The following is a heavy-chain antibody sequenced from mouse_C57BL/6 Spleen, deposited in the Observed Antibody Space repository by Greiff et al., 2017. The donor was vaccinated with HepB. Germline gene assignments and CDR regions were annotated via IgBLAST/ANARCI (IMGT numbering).Heavy chain of an antibody. J-gene: IGHJ4*01. CDR3: ARGGWDDYDGYYYAMDY. CDR2: IYPSDSET. CDR1: GYTFTSYW. D-gene: IGHD2-4*01. V-gene: IGHV1-61*01. Sequence: QVQLQQPGAEPVRPGSSVKLSCKASGYTFTSYWLDWVKQRPGQGLEWIGNIYPSDSETHYNQKFKDKATLTVDKSSSTAYMQLSSLTSEDSAVYYCARGGWDDYDGYYYAMDYWGQGTSVTVSS.